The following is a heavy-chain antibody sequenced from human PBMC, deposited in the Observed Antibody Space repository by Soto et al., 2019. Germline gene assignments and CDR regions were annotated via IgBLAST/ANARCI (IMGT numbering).Heavy chain of an antibody. J-gene: IGHJ4*02. CDR1: CYTFTSYG. CDR3: ASSRDIVATIFFDY. V-gene: IGHV1-18*01. Sequence: ASMKGSCKASCYTFTSYGISWVRQAPGQGLEWMGWISAYNGNTNYAQKLQGRVTMTTDTSTSAAYMELRSLRSDDTAVYYCASSRDIVATIFFDYWGQGTLVTVSS. D-gene: IGHD5-12*01. CDR2: ISAYNGNT.